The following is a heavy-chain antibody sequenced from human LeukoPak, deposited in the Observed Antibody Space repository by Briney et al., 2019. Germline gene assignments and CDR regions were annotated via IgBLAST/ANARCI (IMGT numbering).Heavy chain of an antibody. CDR2: IYYSGST. CDR3: ARDKVSGGWPYYFDY. Sequence: SETLSLTCTVSGGSISSYYWSWIRQPPGKGLEWIGYIYYSGSTNYNPSLKSRVTISLDTSKNQFSLKLSSVTAADTAVYYCARDKVSGGWPYYFDYWGQGTLVTVSS. V-gene: IGHV4-59*12. D-gene: IGHD2-15*01. J-gene: IGHJ4*02. CDR1: GGSISSYY.